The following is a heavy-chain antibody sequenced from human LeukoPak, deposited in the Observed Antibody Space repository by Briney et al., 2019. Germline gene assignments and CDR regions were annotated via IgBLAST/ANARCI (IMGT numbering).Heavy chain of an antibody. J-gene: IGHJ6*02. CDR1: GFTFSSYA. V-gene: IGHV3-23*01. Sequence: SGGSLRLSCAASGFTFSSYAMSWVRQAPGKGLEWVSAISGSGGSTYYADSVKGRFTISRDNSKNTLYLQMNGLRAEDTATYYCAREYGSGSSGGVDVWGQGTTVTVSS. CDR3: AREYGSGSSGGVDV. CDR2: ISGSGGST. D-gene: IGHD3-10*01.